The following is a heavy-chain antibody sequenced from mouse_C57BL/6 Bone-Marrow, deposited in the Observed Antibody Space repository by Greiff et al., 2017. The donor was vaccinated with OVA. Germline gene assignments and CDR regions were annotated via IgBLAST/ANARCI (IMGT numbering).Heavy chain of an antibody. D-gene: IGHD1-1*01. CDR3: ERRDPSYGSSFVFAY. Sequence: VQLQQSGAELARPGASVKMSCKASGYTFTSYTMHWVKQRPGQGLEWIGYINPSSGYTKYNPKFKGKATLTADKSSSTAYMQLSSLTSEDSAVYDCERRDPSYGSSFVFAYWGQGTLVTVSA. CDR2: INPSSGYT. J-gene: IGHJ3*01. V-gene: IGHV1-4*01. CDR1: GYTFTSYT.